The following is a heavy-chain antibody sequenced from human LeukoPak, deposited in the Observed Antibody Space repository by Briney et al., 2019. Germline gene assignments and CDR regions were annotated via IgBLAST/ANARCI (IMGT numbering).Heavy chain of an antibody. CDR1: GFIFSQYS. CDR3: ARDAGNSGYGCDL. J-gene: IGHJ5*02. D-gene: IGHD5-12*01. V-gene: IGHV3-48*01. Sequence: GSLRLSCAASGFIFSQYSMNWVRQAPGKGLERVSHIRSSSETFYADSVKGRFTISRDNARNSLYLQMNNLRGEDTAIYYCARDAGNSGYGCDLWGQGTLVTVSS. CDR2: IRSSSET.